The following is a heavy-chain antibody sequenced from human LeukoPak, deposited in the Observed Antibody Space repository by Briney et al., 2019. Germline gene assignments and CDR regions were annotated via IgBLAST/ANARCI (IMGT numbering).Heavy chain of an antibody. D-gene: IGHD4-17*01. CDR3: ARDTGWYFDL. Sequence: GGSLRLSCAASGFTFSGYWMHWVRQAPGTGLVWVSRITGDGISTSYADSVKGRFTISRDNAKNTLYLQMISLRAEDTAVYYCARDTGWYFDLWGRGTLVTVSS. J-gene: IGHJ2*01. CDR1: GFTFSGYW. V-gene: IGHV3-74*01. CDR2: ITGDGIST.